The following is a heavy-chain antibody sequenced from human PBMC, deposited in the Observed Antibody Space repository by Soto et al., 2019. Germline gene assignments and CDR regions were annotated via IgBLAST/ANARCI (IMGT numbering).Heavy chain of an antibody. V-gene: IGHV3-66*01. CDR2: IYSGGST. D-gene: IGHD6-13*01. Sequence: GGSLRLSCAASGFTVSSNYMSWVRQAPGKGLEWVSVIYSGGSTYYADSVKGRFTISRDNSKNTLYLQMNSLRAEDTAVYYCARGYSSSWYNYRGQGTLVTVSS. J-gene: IGHJ4*02. CDR3: ARGYSSSWYNY. CDR1: GFTVSSNY.